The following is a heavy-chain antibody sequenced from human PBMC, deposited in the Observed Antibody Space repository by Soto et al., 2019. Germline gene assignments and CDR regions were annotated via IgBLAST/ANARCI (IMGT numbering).Heavy chain of an antibody. CDR1: GYTFTSYG. J-gene: IGHJ5*02. CDR2: ISAYNGNT. D-gene: IGHD3-9*01. Sequence: ASVKVSCKASGYTFTSYGISWVRQAPGQGLEWMGWISAYNGNTNYAQKLQGRVTMTTDTSTSTAYMELRSLRSDDTAVYYCARGALRYFGGMLDPPSWFDPWGQGTLVTVSS. CDR3: ARGALRYFGGMLDPPSWFDP. V-gene: IGHV1-18*01.